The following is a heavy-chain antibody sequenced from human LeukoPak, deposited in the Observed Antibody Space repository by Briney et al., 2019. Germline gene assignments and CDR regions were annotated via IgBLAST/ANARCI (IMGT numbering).Heavy chain of an antibody. Sequence: AGGSLRLSCAASGFTVSSNYMSWVRQAPGKGLEWVSVIYSGGSTYYADSVKGRFTISRDNSKNTLYLQMNSLRAEDTAVHYCARGPKALWFGELFYWGQGTLVTVSS. V-gene: IGHV3-66*02. J-gene: IGHJ4*02. D-gene: IGHD3-10*01. CDR1: GFTVSSNY. CDR2: IYSGGST. CDR3: ARGPKALWFGELFY.